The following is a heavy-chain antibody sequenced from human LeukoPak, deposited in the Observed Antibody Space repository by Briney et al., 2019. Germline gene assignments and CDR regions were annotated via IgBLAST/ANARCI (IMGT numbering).Heavy chain of an antibody. Sequence: SETLSLTCTVSGGSISSSSYYWGWIRQPPGKGLEWIGSIYYSGSTYYNPSLKSRVTISVDTSKNQFSLKLSSVTAADTAVYYCATQTGSRYYYGMDVWGQGTTVTVSS. CDR2: IYYSGST. J-gene: IGHJ6*02. V-gene: IGHV4-39*07. CDR3: ATQTGSRYYYGMDV. D-gene: IGHD3-9*01. CDR1: GGSISSSSYY.